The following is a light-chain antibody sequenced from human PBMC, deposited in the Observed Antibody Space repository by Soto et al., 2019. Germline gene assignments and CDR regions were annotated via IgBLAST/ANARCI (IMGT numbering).Light chain of an antibody. Sequence: EIVLTQSPATLSLSPGERATLSCRASQSVSSSYLAWYQQKPGQAPRLLIYGASSRATGIPDRFSGSGSWRTFTLPTSRLQHEDFAVYYCQQYGSSPPLTFGPGTKVDIK. CDR1: QSVSSSY. CDR2: GAS. J-gene: IGKJ3*01. V-gene: IGKV3-20*01. CDR3: QQYGSSPPLT.